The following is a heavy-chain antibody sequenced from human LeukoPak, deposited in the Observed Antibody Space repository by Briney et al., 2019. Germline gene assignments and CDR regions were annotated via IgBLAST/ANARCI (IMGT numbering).Heavy chain of an antibody. D-gene: IGHD6-19*01. CDR1: GGSISSYY. V-gene: IGHV4-59*01. CDR3: ARGFQWLVR. CDR2: IYYSGST. Sequence: SETLSFTCTVSGGSISSYYWSWIRQPPGKGLEWIGYIYYSGSTNYNPSLKSRVTISVDTSKNQFSLKLSSVTAADTAVYYCARGFQWLVRWGQGTLVTVSS. J-gene: IGHJ4*02.